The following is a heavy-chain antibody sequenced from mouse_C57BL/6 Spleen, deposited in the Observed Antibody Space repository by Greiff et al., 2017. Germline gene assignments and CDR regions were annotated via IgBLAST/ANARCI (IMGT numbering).Heavy chain of an antibody. CDR1: GYTFTDYY. J-gene: IGHJ2*01. V-gene: IGHV1-19*01. Sequence: EVQLQQSGPVLVKPGASVKMSCKASGYTFTDYYMNWVKQSHGKSLEWIGVINPYNGGTSYNQKFKGKATLTVDKSSSTAYMELNSLTSEDSAVYYCARRITTVVAPYFDYWGQGTTLTVSS. D-gene: IGHD1-1*01. CDR3: ARRITTVVAPYFDY. CDR2: INPYNGGT.